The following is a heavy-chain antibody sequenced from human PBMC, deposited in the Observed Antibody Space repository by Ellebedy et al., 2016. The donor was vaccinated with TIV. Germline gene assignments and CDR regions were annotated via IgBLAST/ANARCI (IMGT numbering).Heavy chain of an antibody. D-gene: IGHD3-22*01. CDR2: IIPMFGKA. CDR3: AGTPPPTPSHRYYDSSGHRPLYQYHGMDV. CDR1: GGTFINYA. Sequence: AASVKVSCKASGGTFINYALSWVRQAPGQGLEWMCGIIPMFGKANYPQKFQGRVTITADESTTTAHMELSSLTSEDTAVYYCAGTPPPTPSHRYYDSSGHRPLYQYHGMDVWGQGTTVTVSS. V-gene: IGHV1-69*13. J-gene: IGHJ6*02.